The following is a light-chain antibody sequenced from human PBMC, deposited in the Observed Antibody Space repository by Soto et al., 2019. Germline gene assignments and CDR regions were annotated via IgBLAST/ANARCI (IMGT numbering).Light chain of an antibody. Sequence: QSVLPQSPSASASLGASVKLTCTLSSGHSSYAIAWHQQQPEKGPRYLMKLNSDGSHSKGDGIPDRFSGSSSGAERYLTISRRQSEDEADYYCQTWGTGIQVFGGGTKVTVL. CDR2: LNSDGSH. J-gene: IGLJ2*01. V-gene: IGLV4-69*01. CDR3: QTWGTGIQV. CDR1: SGHSSYA.